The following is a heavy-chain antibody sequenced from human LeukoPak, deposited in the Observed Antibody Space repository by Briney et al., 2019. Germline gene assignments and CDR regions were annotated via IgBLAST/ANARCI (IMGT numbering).Heavy chain of an antibody. CDR2: ITPIFGTA. D-gene: IGHD5-18*01. CDR1: GGTFSNYA. CDR3: ARASSDDTAMATPFAY. J-gene: IGHJ4*02. Sequence: SSVKISCKASGGTFSNYAINWVRQAPGQGLEWMGGITPIFGTANYVHKYKGRVTITADKSTSTAFMELSRLRSEDTATYYCARASSDDTAMATPFAYWGRGTLVIVSS. V-gene: IGHV1-69*06.